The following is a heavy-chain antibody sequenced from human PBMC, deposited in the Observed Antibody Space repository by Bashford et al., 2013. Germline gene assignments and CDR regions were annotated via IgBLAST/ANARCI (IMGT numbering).Heavy chain of an antibody. CDR1: GFRFSSDA. Sequence: GGSLRLSCAGSGFRFSSDAMSWVRQAPGKGLEWVSYISSSSSTIYYADSVKGRFTISRDNSKSTLYLQMNSLRVEDAAVYYCAKEPSSRIVAAVPWSYLDLWGRGTLVTVSS. J-gene: IGHJ2*01. CDR3: AKEPSSRIVAAVPWSYLDL. CDR2: ISSSSSTI. D-gene: IGHD6-13*01. V-gene: IGHV3-48*04.